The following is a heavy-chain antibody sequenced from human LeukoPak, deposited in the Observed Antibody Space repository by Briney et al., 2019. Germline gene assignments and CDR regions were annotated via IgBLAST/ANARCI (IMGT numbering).Heavy chain of an antibody. J-gene: IGHJ4*02. V-gene: IGHV1-69*13. CDR3: ARDYTIKAPYFDY. D-gene: IGHD5-24*01. Sequence: SVKVSCKASGGSFSSSTINWVRQAPGQGLXXXGEIVPKYYTTNYAQKFQGRVTISADSSTSTAYMELSSLTSEDTAVYYCARDYTIKAPYFDYWGQGTLVTVSS. CDR1: GGSFSSST. CDR2: IVPKYYTT.